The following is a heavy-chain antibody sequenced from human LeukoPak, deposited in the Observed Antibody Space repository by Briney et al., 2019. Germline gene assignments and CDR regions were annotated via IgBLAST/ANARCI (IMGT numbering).Heavy chain of an antibody. D-gene: IGHD6-13*01. J-gene: IGHJ4*02. CDR2: IRYDGSNK. CDR3: ARGVSAAGRYYFDQ. CDR1: GFTFCIYG. Sequence: GGSLRLSCAASGFTFCIYGMHWVRQAPGKGLEWVAFIRYDGSNKYYADSVKGRFTISRDDAKSSLYLQMNSLGAEDTAVYFCARGVSAAGRYYFDQWGQGILVTVSS. V-gene: IGHV3-30*02.